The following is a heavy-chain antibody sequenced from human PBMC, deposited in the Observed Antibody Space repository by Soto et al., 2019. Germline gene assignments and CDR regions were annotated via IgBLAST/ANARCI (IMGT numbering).Heavy chain of an antibody. CDR1: GLTFSTYS. J-gene: IGHJ4*02. V-gene: IGHV3-48*02. CDR3: TTSGSHEH. Sequence: PGGSLRLSCAVSGLTFSTYSMNWVRQAPGKGLEWVSYITGGGATVYYADSVKGRFTISRENAKNSLYLQMNSLRDEDTAVYYCTTSGSHEHWGQGTLVTVSS. CDR2: ITGGGATV. D-gene: IGHD2-15*01.